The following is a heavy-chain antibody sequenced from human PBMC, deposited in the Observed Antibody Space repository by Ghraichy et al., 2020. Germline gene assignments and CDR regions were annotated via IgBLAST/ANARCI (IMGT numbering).Heavy chain of an antibody. Sequence: LTCAVSGFTVNSNYMSWVRQAPGKGLEWVSVIYSVDTTRYADFVKGRFTIFRETSKNTVYLQMNSLGEEDTAVYYCAREPFDYWGQGTHLTVSS. CDR3: AREPFDY. V-gene: IGHV3-53*01. CDR1: GFTVNSNY. CDR2: IYSVDTT. J-gene: IGHJ4*02.